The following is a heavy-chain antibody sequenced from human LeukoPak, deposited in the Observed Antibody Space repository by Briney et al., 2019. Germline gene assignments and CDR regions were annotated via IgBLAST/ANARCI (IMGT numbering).Heavy chain of an antibody. J-gene: IGHJ4*02. CDR1: GYTFTGYY. D-gene: IGHD1-26*01. V-gene: IGHV1-2*02. Sequence: ASVKVSCKASGYTFTGYYMHWLRQAPGQGLEWMGWINPNSGGTNYAQKFQGRVTMTRDTSINTAYMELSRLRSDDTAVYYCARVPVGATFNYWGREPWSPSPQ. CDR3: ARVPVGATFNY. CDR2: INPNSGGT.